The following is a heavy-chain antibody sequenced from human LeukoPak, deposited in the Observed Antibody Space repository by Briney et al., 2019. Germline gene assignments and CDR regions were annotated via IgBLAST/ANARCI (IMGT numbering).Heavy chain of an antibody. Sequence: ASVKVSCKASGYTFTGYYMHWVRQAPGQGLEWMGIINPSGGSTSYAQKFQGRVTMTRDTSTSTVYMELSSLRSEDTAVYYCAGEGSPYYGSGPAPGGAFDIWGQGTLVTVSS. J-gene: IGHJ4*02. CDR1: GYTFTGYY. CDR3: AGEGSPYYGSGPAPGGAFDI. CDR2: INPSGGST. D-gene: IGHD3-10*01. V-gene: IGHV1-46*01.